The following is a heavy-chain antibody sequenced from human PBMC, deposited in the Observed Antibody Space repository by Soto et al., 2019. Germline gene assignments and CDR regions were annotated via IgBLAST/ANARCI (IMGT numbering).Heavy chain of an antibody. J-gene: IGHJ6*02. Sequence: PGGSLRIACAASGVDLTFSRMNWVRQAPGKGLEWVASICGFGKDTFYRHSVKGRFAISRDSAGTSLFLRIDSVKVDDTAVYHCARFHLVAGTAFCCAMDVWGPGTAVTVSS. CDR1: GVDLTFSR. CDR3: ARFHLVAGTAFCCAMDV. D-gene: IGHD2-8*02. CDR2: ICGFGKDT. V-gene: IGHV3-21*01.